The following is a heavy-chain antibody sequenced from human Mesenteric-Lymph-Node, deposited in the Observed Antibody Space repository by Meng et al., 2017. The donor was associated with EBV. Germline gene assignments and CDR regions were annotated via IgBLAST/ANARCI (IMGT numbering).Heavy chain of an antibody. CDR3: ARRREYSSGWPIDY. CDR2: IFHSGIT. Sequence: QVQVQEAGPGLVKPSGTLSLTCAVSGGSLTSTNWWSWVRQPPGKGLEWIGEIFHSGITNYNPSLKSRITLSVDKSKNLFSLNLSSVTAADTAVYFCARRREYSSGWPIDYWGQGTLVTVSS. D-gene: IGHD6-19*01. CDR1: GGSLTSTNW. V-gene: IGHV4-4*02. J-gene: IGHJ4*02.